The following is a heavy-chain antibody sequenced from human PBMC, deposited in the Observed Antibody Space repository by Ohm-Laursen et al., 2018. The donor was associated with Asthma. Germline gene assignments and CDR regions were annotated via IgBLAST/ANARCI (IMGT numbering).Heavy chain of an antibody. CDR2: ISSSSSTI. D-gene: IGHD1-26*01. CDR1: EFTFSLYS. Sequence: GSLRLSCAASEFTFSLYSMNWVRQAPGKGLGWVSYISSSSSTIYYADSVKGRFTISRDNAKHSLYLQMTSLRVEDTAVYYCAREWGGMDVWGPGATVTVSS. CDR3: AREWGGMDV. J-gene: IGHJ6*02. V-gene: IGHV3-48*01.